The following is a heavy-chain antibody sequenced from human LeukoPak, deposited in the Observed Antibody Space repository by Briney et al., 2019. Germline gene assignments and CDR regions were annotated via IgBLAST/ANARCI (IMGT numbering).Heavy chain of an antibody. J-gene: IGHJ4*02. CDR1: GFTFTSYS. Sequence: GGSLRLSCAASGFTFTSYSMSWVREAPGKGLEGVSAISGSGGSTYYADSVKGRFTISGDNSKNTLYLQMNSLRAGDTAVYYCAKDRQEFDYWGQGTLVTVSS. CDR2: ISGSGGST. V-gene: IGHV3-23*01. CDR3: AKDRQEFDY.